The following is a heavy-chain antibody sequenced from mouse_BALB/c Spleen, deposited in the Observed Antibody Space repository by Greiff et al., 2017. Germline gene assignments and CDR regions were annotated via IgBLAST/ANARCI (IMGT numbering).Heavy chain of an antibody. CDR2: IDPSDSET. J-gene: IGHJ3*01. CDR3: ARGGNNVGFAY. D-gene: IGHD2-1*01. Sequence: VQLQESGPQLVRPGASVKISCTASGYSFTSYWMHWVKQRPGQGLEWIGMIDPSDSETRLNQKFKDKATLTVDKSSSTAYMQLSSPTSEDSAVYYCARGGNNVGFAYWGQGTLVTVAT. CDR1: GYSFTSYW. V-gene: IGHV1S126*01.